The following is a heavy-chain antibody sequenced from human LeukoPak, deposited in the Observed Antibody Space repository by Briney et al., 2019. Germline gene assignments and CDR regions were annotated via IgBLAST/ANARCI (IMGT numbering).Heavy chain of an antibody. CDR3: ARDSKIQPWLYYFDY. D-gene: IGHD5-18*01. Sequence: GGSLRLSCAASGFTFSSYGMHWVRRAPGKGLEWVAFVRYTGSNQYYTDSVKGRFTISRDNSKDTLYLQMNSLRADDTAVYYCARDSKIQPWLYYFDYWGQGTLVTVSS. V-gene: IGHV3-30*02. CDR2: VRYTGSNQ. CDR1: GFTFSSYG. J-gene: IGHJ4*02.